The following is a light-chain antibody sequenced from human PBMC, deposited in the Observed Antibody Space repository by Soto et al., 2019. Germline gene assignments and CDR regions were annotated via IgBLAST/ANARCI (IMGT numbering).Light chain of an antibody. CDR2: GAS. V-gene: IGKV3-20*01. CDR1: QSISSY. CDR3: QDYGGSPFT. J-gene: IGKJ3*01. Sequence: EIVLTQSPGTLSLSPGERATLSCRASQSISSYLAWYQQKPGQAPRLLIYGASSRATGIPDRFSGSGSETDFTLTISRLEPEDLAVYYCQDYGGSPFTFGPGTRVDIK.